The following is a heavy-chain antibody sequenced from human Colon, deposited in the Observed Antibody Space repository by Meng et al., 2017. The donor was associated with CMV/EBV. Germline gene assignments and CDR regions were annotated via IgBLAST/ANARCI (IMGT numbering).Heavy chain of an antibody. J-gene: IGHJ4*02. CDR3: ASLSGGDFDY. CDR2: INPITGGT. D-gene: IGHD1-26*01. V-gene: IGHV1-2*02. CDR1: GYTFTGYF. Sequence: QVLLVQSGAGVKKPGASVKVHCKASGYTFTGYFMYWVRQAPGQGLEWLGVINPITGGTNYAQKFQGRVTMTRDTSMNTAYMELSRLRSDDTAVYYCASLSGGDFDYWGQGTLVTVSS.